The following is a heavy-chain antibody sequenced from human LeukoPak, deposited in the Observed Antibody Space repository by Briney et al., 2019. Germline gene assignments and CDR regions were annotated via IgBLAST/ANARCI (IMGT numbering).Heavy chain of an antibody. CDR1: GFTFSNYG. D-gene: IGHD5-12*01. Sequence: PGRSLRLSCAASGFTFSNYGMHWVRQAPGKGLEWVAVISYDGSNKYYADSVKGRFTISRDNSKNTLYLQMNSLRAEDTAVYYCAKLYSGYGQDDYWGQGTPVTVSS. CDR3: AKLYSGYGQDDY. V-gene: IGHV3-30*18. J-gene: IGHJ4*02. CDR2: ISYDGSNK.